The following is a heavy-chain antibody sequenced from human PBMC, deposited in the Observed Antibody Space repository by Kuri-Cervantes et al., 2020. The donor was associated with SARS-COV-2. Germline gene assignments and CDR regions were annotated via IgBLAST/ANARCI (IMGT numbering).Heavy chain of an antibody. CDR3: ARERRVYSSSRGAYYYSYMDV. V-gene: IGHV4-34*01. D-gene: IGHD6-6*01. CDR2: INHSGST. CDR1: GGSFSGYY. J-gene: IGHJ6*03. Sequence: SETLSLTCAVYGGSFSGYYWSWIRQPPGKGLEWIGEINHSGSTNYNPSLKSRVTISVDRSKNQFSLKLSSVTAADTAVYYCARERRVYSSSRGAYYYSYMDVWGKGTTVTVSS.